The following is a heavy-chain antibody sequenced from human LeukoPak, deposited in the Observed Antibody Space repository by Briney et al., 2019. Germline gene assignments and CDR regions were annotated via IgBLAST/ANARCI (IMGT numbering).Heavy chain of an antibody. D-gene: IGHD6-19*01. Sequence: SQTLSLTCAVSGGSISSGGYSWSWIRQPPGKGLEWSGYIYHSGSTYYNPSLKSRVTISVDRSKNQFSLKLSSVTAADTPVYSCARARLAYNWFDPWGQGTLVTVSS. CDR1: GGSISSGGYS. V-gene: IGHV4-30-2*01. J-gene: IGHJ5*02. CDR2: IYHSGST. CDR3: ARARLAYNWFDP.